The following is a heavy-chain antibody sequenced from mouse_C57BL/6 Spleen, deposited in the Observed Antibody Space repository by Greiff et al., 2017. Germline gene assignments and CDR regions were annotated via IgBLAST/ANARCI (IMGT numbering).Heavy chain of an antibody. Sequence: VKLQESGAELVRPGASVTLSCKASGYTFTDYEMHWVKQTPVHGLEWIGAIDPETGGTAYNQKFKGKAILTADKSSSTAYMELRSPTSEDSAVYYCTRSIYYYGSSYVWFAYWGQGTLVTVSA. D-gene: IGHD1-1*01. CDR2: IDPETGGT. CDR1: GYTFTDYE. CDR3: TRSIYYYGSSYVWFAY. V-gene: IGHV1-15*01. J-gene: IGHJ3*01.